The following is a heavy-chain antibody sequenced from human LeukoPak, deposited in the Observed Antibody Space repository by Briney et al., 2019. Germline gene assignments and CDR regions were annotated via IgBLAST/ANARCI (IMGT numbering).Heavy chain of an antibody. D-gene: IGHD2/OR15-2a*01. CDR1: GFTFSTYG. CDR3: ARTQDFSWDFDY. Sequence: PGGSLRLSCAASGFTFSTYGIHWVRQAPGKGLEWVSYISSSGSTIYYADSVKGRFTISRDNAKNSLYLQMNSLRAEDTAVYYCARTQDFSWDFDYWGQGTLVTVSS. V-gene: IGHV3-48*04. CDR2: ISSSGSTI. J-gene: IGHJ4*02.